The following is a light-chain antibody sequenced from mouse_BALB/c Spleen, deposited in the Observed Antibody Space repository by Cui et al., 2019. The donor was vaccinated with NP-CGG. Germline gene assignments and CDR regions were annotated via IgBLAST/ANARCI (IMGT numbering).Light chain of an antibody. J-gene: IGLJ1*01. V-gene: IGLV1*01. CDR1: TGAVTTSNY. CDR3: ALWYSNHWV. Sequence: QAVVTQESALTTSPGETVTLTCHSSTGAVTTSNYANWVQEKPDHLFTGLIGGTNNRPPGVPARFSGSLIGDKAALTITGAQTEDEAIYFCALWYSNHWVFGGGTALTVL. CDR2: GTN.